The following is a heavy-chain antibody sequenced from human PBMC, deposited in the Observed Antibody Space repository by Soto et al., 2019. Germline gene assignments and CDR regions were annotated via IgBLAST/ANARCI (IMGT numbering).Heavy chain of an antibody. CDR2: IYWDDDK. CDR3: AHRRSGYFDS. J-gene: IGHJ4*02. CDR1: GFSLTETGMG. Sequence: QITLKESGPTLVKPTQTLTLTCTFSGFSLTETGMGVGWIRQPPGKALEWLALIYWDDDKRYSPSLKRGLTISKDASKNQVVLTKTNVEAVDTATYYCAHRRSGYFDSWGQGTLVTVSS. V-gene: IGHV2-5*02.